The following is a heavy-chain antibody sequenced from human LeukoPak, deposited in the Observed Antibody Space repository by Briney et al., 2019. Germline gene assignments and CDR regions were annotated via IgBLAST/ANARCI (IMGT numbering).Heavy chain of an antibody. D-gene: IGHD6-25*01. J-gene: IGHJ4*02. CDR1: GGSISDYS. CDR2: IYYSGSA. CDR3: ARAGGVKTAALDLDY. V-gene: IGHV4-59*01. Sequence: PSETLSLTCTVSGGSISDYSWSWIRQPPGKGLEWIGNIYYSGSANHNPSLKSRVAISRDTSKNQFSPKLTSVTTADTAVYYCARAGGVKTAALDLDYWGQGTLVTVSS.